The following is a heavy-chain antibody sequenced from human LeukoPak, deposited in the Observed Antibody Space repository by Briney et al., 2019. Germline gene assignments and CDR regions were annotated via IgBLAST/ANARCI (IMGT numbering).Heavy chain of an antibody. Sequence: ASVKVSCKASGYTFTGYYMHWVRQAPGQGPEWMGWINPNSGGTNYAQKFQGRVTMTRDTSISTAYMELSRLRSDDTAVYYCARGVGYCSGGSCKTKKDWFDPWGQGTLVTVSS. J-gene: IGHJ5*02. CDR2: INPNSGGT. V-gene: IGHV1-2*02. D-gene: IGHD2-15*01. CDR1: GYTFTGYY. CDR3: ARGVGYCSGGSCKTKKDWFDP.